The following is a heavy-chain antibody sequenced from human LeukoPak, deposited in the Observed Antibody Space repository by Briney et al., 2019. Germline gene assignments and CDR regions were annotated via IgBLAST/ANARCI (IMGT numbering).Heavy chain of an antibody. CDR1: GFTFGNYW. CDR2: ISSEGSVT. CDR3: AKDQVVVVVPAADHDAFDI. J-gene: IGHJ3*02. V-gene: IGHV3-74*01. D-gene: IGHD2-2*01. Sequence: GGSLRLSCAASGFTFGNYWMYWVRQVPGEGLVWVSRISSEGSVTNYADSVKGRFTISRDNAKNTLYLQMNSLRAEDTAVYYCAKDQVVVVVPAADHDAFDIWGQGTMVTVSS.